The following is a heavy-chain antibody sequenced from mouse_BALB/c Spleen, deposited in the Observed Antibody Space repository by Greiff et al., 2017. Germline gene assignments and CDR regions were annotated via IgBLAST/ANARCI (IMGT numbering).Heavy chain of an antibody. D-gene: IGHD2-10*01. J-gene: IGHJ4*01. V-gene: IGHV1-39*01. CDR2: IDPYYGGT. Sequence: EVQRVESGPELEKPGASVKISCKASGYSFTGYNMNWVKQSNGKSLEWIGNIDPYYGGTSYNQKFKGKATLTVDKSSSTAYMQLKSLTSEDSAVYYCAMGSYYGNSYAMDYWGQGTSVTVSS. CDR3: AMGSYYGNSYAMDY. CDR1: GYSFTGYN.